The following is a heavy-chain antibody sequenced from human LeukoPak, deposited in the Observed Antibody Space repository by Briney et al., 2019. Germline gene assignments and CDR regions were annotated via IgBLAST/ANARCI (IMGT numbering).Heavy chain of an antibody. J-gene: IGHJ4*02. CDR2: IIPIFGTA. Sequence: SVKVSCKTSGGTFRSYAISWVRQAPGQRLEGMGGIIPIFGTANYAQKFQGRVTITADESTSTAYMELSSLRSENTAIYYCASSKDYHDSSGYARTLDYWGQGTLVTVSS. V-gene: IGHV1-69*01. CDR1: GGTFRSYA. D-gene: IGHD3-22*01. CDR3: ASSKDYHDSSGYARTLDY.